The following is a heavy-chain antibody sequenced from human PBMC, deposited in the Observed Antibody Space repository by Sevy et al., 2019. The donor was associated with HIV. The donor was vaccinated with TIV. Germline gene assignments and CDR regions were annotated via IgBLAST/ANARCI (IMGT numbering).Heavy chain of an antibody. CDR3: ARGHYYDSSGYLGWFDP. V-gene: IGHV4-4*07. D-gene: IGHD3-22*01. J-gene: IGHJ5*02. Sequence: SETQSLTCTVSGGSISSYYWSWIRQPAGKGLEWIGRIYTSGSTNYNPSLKSRVTMSVDTSKNQFSLKLSSVTAADTAVYYCARGHYYDSSGYLGWFDPWGQGTLVTVSS. CDR2: IYTSGST. CDR1: GGSISSYY.